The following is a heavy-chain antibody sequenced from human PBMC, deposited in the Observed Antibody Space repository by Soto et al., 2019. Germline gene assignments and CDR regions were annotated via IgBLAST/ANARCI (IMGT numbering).Heavy chain of an antibody. J-gene: IGHJ6*02. V-gene: IGHV3-66*01. CDR2: IYSGGST. D-gene: IGHD3-10*01. CDR1: GFTVSSNY. Sequence: EVQLVESGGGLVQPGGSLRLSCAASGFTVSSNYMSWVRQAPGKGLEWVSVIYSGGSTYYADSVKGRFTISRDNSKTTLYLQMNSLRAEDTAVYYCARVLLWFGERGYGMDVWGQGTTVTVSS. CDR3: ARVLLWFGERGYGMDV.